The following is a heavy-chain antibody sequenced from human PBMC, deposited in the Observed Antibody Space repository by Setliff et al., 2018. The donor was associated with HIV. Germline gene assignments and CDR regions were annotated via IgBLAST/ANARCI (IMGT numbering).Heavy chain of an antibody. CDR3: AKPLPTANGWHRVFDF. J-gene: IGHJ4*02. V-gene: IGHV3-23*01. CDR2: FGYSGSDT. D-gene: IGHD6-19*01. CDR1: GFTFYTYA. Sequence: PGGSLRLSCAASGFTFYTYAMSWVRQAPGKGLEWVSTFGYSGSDTYYADSVKGRFTISRDNSKGILYLQMNSLRVEDTAMYYCAKPLPTANGWHRVFDFWGQGTSVTVS.